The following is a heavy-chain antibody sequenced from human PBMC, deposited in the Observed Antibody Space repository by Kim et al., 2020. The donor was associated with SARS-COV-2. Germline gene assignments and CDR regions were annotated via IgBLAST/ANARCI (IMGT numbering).Heavy chain of an antibody. CDR2: T. J-gene: IGHJ4*02. V-gene: IGHV3-23*05. Sequence: TYYADSVKGRFTISRDNAKNMLYLQMTSLRAEDTAVYYCGASHWVGVHFTYWGQGTLVTVSS. CDR3: GASHWVGVHFTY. D-gene: IGHD3-16*01.